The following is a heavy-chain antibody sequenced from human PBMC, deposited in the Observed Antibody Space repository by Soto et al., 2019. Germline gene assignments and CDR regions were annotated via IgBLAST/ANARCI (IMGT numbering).Heavy chain of an antibody. CDR2: ISAYNGNT. Sequence: QVQLVQSGAEVKKPGASVKVSCKASGYTFSSYFISWVRQAPGQGLEWMGWISAYNGNTNYAQNLQGRVTMTTDTSTSTADMELRSLRSDATAVSHCARDLPPVDYWGQGTLVTVSS. CDR1: GYTFSSYF. V-gene: IGHV1-18*01. CDR3: ARDLPPVDY. J-gene: IGHJ4*02.